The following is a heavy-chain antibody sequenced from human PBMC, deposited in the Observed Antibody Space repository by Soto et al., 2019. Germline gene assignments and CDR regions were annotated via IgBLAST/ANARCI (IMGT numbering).Heavy chain of an antibody. V-gene: IGHV4-59*01. CDR2: TYHRGST. D-gene: IGHD3-16*02. CDR3: ARIGGYHGPLDY. Sequence: LSETLSLTCSVSGVSISSYFWSWIRQPPGRGLEWIGYTYHRGSTNYSPSLKSRVAISLDTSENQFSLKVNSVTAADTAVYYCARIGGYHGPLDYWGQG. CDR1: GVSISSYF. J-gene: IGHJ4*02.